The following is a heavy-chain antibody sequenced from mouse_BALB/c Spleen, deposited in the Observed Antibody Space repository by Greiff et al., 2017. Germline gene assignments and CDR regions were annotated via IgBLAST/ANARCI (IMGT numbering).Heavy chain of an antibody. CDR1: GFNIKDYY. CDR3: ARSDGSSYALDH. CDR2: IDPENGNT. Sequence: VQLQQSGAELVRPGALVKLSCKASGFNIKDYYMHWVKQRPEQGLEWIGWIDPENGNTIYDPKFQGKASMTADTSSNTAYLQLSSLTSEDTAVYYCARSDGSSYALDHWGQGTSVTVSS. J-gene: IGHJ4*01. V-gene: IGHV14-1*02. D-gene: IGHD1-1*01.